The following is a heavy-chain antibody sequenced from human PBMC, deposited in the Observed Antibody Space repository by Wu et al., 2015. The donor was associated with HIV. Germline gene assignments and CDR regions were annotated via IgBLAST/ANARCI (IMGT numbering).Heavy chain of an antibody. D-gene: IGHD6-13*01. V-gene: IGHV1-2*02. J-gene: IGHJ6*02. Sequence: QVQLVQSGAEVKKPGSSVKVSCKASGGTFNTYAFTWVRQAPGQGLEWMGWINPKTGGTNYARKFQGRVTMTWHTSGTTAYLDLTRLKFDDTAMYFCARDPAMRYSSSLGFGMDVWGQGTTVIVSS. CDR1: GGTFNTYA. CDR3: ARDPAMRYSSSLGFGMDV. CDR2: INPKTGGT.